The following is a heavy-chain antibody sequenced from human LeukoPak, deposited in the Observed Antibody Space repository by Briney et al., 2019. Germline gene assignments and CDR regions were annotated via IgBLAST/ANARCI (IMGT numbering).Heavy chain of an antibody. D-gene: IGHD3-10*01. Sequence: ASVKVPCKASGYTFTSYAMNWVRQAPGQGLEWMGWINTNTGNPTYAQGFTGRFVFSLDTSVSTAYLQISSLKAEDTAVYYCARDPRGQFTDAFDIWGQGTMVTVSS. CDR3: ARDPRGQFTDAFDI. CDR2: INTNTGNP. CDR1: GYTFTSYA. V-gene: IGHV7-4-1*02. J-gene: IGHJ3*02.